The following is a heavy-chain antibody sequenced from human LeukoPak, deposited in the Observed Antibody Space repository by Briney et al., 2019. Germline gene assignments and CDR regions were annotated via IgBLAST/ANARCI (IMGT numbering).Heavy chain of an antibody. V-gene: IGHV3-9*01. CDR2: ISWNSGSI. J-gene: IGHJ3*02. D-gene: IGHD1-26*01. CDR1: GFTFDDYA. Sequence: GGSLRLSCAASGFTFDDYAMHWVRHAPGKGLEWVSGISWNSGSIGYADSVKGRFTISRDNAKNSLYLQMNSLRAEDTALYYCAKGLAGATDDAFDIWGQGTMVTVSS. CDR3: AKGLAGATDDAFDI.